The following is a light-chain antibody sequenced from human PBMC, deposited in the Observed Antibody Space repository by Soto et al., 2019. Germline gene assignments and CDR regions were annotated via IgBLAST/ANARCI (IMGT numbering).Light chain of an antibody. Sequence: IQLSQSPSSLSASVGDGVTFTCRASEDISSYLVWYQQKPGAAPKLLIYAASALHSGVPSRFSGSGSGTEFTPTISSLQPEDVATYYCQKYNSAPSWTFGQGTKVDIK. J-gene: IGKJ1*01. CDR1: EDISSY. V-gene: IGKV1-9*01. CDR2: AAS. CDR3: QKYNSAPSWT.